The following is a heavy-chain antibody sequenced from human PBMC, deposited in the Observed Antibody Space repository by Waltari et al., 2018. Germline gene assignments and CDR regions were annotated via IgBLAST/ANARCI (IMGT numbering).Heavy chain of an antibody. CDR2: IFYSGTS. J-gene: IGHJ4*02. CDR3: VRHQVEFDY. Sequence: QLHLQESGPGLVKASETLSVTCTVSGGSINTSDYYWGWIRQPPGKGLEWIGSIFYSGTSHYNPSLKSRVTISVDSSKAQFSLRVSSVTAADTAVYYCVRHQVEFDYWGQGTLVTVSS. D-gene: IGHD2-15*01. V-gene: IGHV4-39*01. CDR1: GGSINTSDYY.